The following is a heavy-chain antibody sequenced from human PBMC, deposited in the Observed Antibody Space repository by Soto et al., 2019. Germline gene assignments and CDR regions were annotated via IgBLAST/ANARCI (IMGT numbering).Heavy chain of an antibody. CDR1: GFTFDDYA. Sequence: GGSLRLSCAASGFTFDDYAMHWVRQAPGKGLEWVSGISWNSGSIGYADSVKGRFTISRDNAKNSLYLQMNSLRAEDTALYYCAKSPYGSGIGAFDIWGQGTMVTVSS. CDR3: AKSPYGSGIGAFDI. CDR2: ISWNSGSI. D-gene: IGHD3-10*01. J-gene: IGHJ3*02. V-gene: IGHV3-9*01.